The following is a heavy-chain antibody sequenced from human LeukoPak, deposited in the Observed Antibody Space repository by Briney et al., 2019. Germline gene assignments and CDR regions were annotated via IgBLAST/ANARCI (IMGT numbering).Heavy chain of an antibody. D-gene: IGHD2/OR15-2a*01. CDR1: GGSISSGGYY. Sequence: SETLSLTCTVSGGSISSGGYYWSWIRQHPGKGLEWIGSIYYSGSTYYNPSLKSRVTISVDTSKNQFSLKLSSVTAADTAVYYCARDALPRDDVIVPRWAEVNWFDPWGQGTLVTVSS. CDR2: IYYSGST. CDR3: ARDALPRDDVIVPRWAEVNWFDP. J-gene: IGHJ5*02. V-gene: IGHV4-31*03.